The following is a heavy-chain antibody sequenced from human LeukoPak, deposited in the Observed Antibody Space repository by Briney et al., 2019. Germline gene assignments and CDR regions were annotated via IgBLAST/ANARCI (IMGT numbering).Heavy chain of an antibody. J-gene: IGHJ3*02. CDR3: AGEGTEGIAGRHHAFDI. D-gene: IGHD6-13*01. V-gene: IGHV1-69*05. CDR2: IIPIFGTA. Sequence: SVKVSCKASGGTFSSYAISWVRQAPGQGLEWMGGIIPIFGTANYAQKFQGRVMITTDESTSTAYMELSSLRSEDTAVYYCAGEGTEGIAGRHHAFDIWGQGTMVTVSS. CDR1: GGTFSSYA.